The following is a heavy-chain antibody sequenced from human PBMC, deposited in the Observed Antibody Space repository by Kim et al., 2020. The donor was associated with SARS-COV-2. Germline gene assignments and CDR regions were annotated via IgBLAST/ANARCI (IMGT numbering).Heavy chain of an antibody. Sequence: GGSLRLSCSASGFTFSDHAIHWVRRAPGMGLQYVSATTRDGDGSFYADSVKDRFSIFRDNSKNTLFLQMSGLRIEDTAIYYCVRYGRNNGAVHWGQGTLVSVS. CDR3: VRYGRNNGAVH. J-gene: IGHJ4*02. CDR2: TTRDGDGS. V-gene: IGHV3-64D*06. D-gene: IGHD1-1*01. CDR1: GFTFSDHA.